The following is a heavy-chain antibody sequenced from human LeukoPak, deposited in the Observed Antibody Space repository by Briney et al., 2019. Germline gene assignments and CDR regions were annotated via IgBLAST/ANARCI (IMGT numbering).Heavy chain of an antibody. J-gene: IGHJ4*02. V-gene: IGHV4-59*12. CDR3: ARIDTGGYNGYSFDY. Sequence: PSETLSLTCTVSGGSISSYYWSWIRQPPEKGLEFIGYIYYSGNTNYNPSLKSRVTISVDTSKNQFSLKLSSVTAADTAVYYCARIDTGGYNGYSFDYWGQGTLVTVSS. CDR2: IYYSGNT. CDR1: GGSISSYY. D-gene: IGHD3-22*01.